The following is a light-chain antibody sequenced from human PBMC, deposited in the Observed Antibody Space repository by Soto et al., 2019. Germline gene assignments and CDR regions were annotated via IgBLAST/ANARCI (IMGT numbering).Light chain of an antibody. Sequence: DIQMTHSPSSVSASVGDRVTITCRASQGISTWLAWYQQKPGKAPKLLIYAASNVQSGVPSRFSGSGSGTDFTLTISSLTPEDSTTYYCQQANSFPFTFGPGTKVDAK. CDR1: QGISTW. CDR2: AAS. V-gene: IGKV1D-12*01. CDR3: QQANSFPFT. J-gene: IGKJ3*01.